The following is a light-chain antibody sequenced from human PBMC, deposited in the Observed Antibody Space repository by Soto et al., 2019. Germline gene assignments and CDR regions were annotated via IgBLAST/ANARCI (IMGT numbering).Light chain of an antibody. CDR3: QHYNSYSEA. V-gene: IGKV1-5*03. CDR1: QTISSW. J-gene: IGKJ1*01. Sequence: EMQMTPVPCASRESLVQGVKVTFRASQTISSWLAWYQQKPGKAPKLLIYKASTLKSGVPSRFSGSGSGTEFTLTISSLQPDDFATYYCQHYNSYSEACGQGTKVDIK. CDR2: KAS.